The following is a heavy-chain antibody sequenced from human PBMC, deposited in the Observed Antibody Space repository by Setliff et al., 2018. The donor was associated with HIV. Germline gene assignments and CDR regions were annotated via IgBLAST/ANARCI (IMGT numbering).Heavy chain of an antibody. CDR2: INPNSGGT. CDR3: ARDLVVVAPYYCFDP. D-gene: IGHD2-15*01. J-gene: IGHJ5*02. V-gene: IGHV1-2*02. Sequence: ASVKVSCKASGYTFTAYYMHWVRQAPGQGLEWMGWINPNSGGTTYAQKFQGRVTMTRSTSFSTAYMELSNLTSEDTAIYYCARDLVVVAPYYCFDPWGQGTLVTVSS. CDR1: GYTFTAYY.